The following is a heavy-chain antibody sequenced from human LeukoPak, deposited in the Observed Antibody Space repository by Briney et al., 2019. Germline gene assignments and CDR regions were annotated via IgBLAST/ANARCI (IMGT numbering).Heavy chain of an antibody. J-gene: IGHJ3*02. CDR1: GFTFSSDS. CDR3: ASLSGASIFGVVISAFDI. Sequence: GGSLRLSCAASGFTFSSDSMNWVRQAPGKGLEWVSYISSSCSTIYYADSVKGRFTISRDNAKNSLYLQMNSLRDEDTAVYYCASLSGASIFGVVISAFDIWGQGTMVTVSS. D-gene: IGHD3-3*01. V-gene: IGHV3-48*02. CDR2: ISSSCSTI.